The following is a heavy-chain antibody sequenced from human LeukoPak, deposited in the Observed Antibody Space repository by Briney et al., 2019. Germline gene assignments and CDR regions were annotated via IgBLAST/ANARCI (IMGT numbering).Heavy chain of an antibody. CDR2: IYYSGST. V-gene: IGHV4-59*01. CDR1: GGSISSYY. D-gene: IGHD4-17*01. CDR3: ARDRDYGDYSAFDY. J-gene: IGHJ4*02. Sequence: SETLSLTCIVSGGSISSYYWSWIRQPPGKGLEWIGYIYYSGSTNYNPSLKSRVTISVDTSKNQFSLKLSSVTAADTAVYYCARDRDYGDYSAFDYWGQGTLVTVSS.